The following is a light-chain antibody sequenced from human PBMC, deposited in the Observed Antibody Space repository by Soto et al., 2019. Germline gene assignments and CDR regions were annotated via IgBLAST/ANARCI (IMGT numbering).Light chain of an antibody. CDR1: QSISSNY. V-gene: IGKV3-20*01. J-gene: IGKJ4*01. Sequence: EIVLTQSPGTLSLSPGERATLSCRASQSISSNYVAWYQQKPGQAPRLLIYDASSRATGIPNRFSGSGSGTEFSLTISSLQSEDFAVYYCQRYDNWPLTFGGGTKVDIK. CDR3: QRYDNWPLT. CDR2: DAS.